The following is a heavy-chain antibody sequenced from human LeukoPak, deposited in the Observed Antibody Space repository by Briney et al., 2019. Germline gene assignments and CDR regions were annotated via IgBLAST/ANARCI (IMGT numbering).Heavy chain of an antibody. CDR2: IYYSGST. J-gene: IGHJ4*02. CDR3: ARQEALDSFDY. V-gene: IGHV4-30-2*03. CDR1: GVSISSGGYS. Sequence: SETLSLTCAVSGVSISSGGYSWSWIRQPPGKGLEWIGSIYYSGSTYYNPSLKSRVTISVDTSKNQFSLKLSSVTAADTAVYYCARQEALDSFDYWGQGTLVTVSS.